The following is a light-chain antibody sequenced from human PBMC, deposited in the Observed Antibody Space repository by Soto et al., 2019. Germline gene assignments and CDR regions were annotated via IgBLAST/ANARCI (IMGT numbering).Light chain of an antibody. CDR2: RNN. V-gene: IGLV1-47*01. CDR3: AAWDDSLSGHEL. J-gene: IGLJ2*01. CDR1: NSNIGKNY. Sequence: QSVLTQPPSASGTPGQRVTISCSGSNSNIGKNYVYWYRQLPGTAPKLLIYRNNQRPSGVPDRFSGSRSDTSASLAISGLRSEDEADYYCAAWDDSLSGHELFGGGTQLTVL.